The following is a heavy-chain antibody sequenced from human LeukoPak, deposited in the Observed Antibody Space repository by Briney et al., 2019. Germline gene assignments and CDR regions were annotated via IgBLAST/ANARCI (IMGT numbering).Heavy chain of an antibody. Sequence: GASVKVSCKASGGSFSTYTITWVRQAPGQGLEWMGGIMPKFGAPNYAQKFQGRVTVTTDESTSTAYMELSSLRFEDTAIYYCARVDRYNFYPDVWGKGTTVTVSS. CDR2: IMPKFGAP. CDR3: ARVDRYNFYPDV. V-gene: IGHV1-69*05. CDR1: GGSFSTYT. J-gene: IGHJ6*03.